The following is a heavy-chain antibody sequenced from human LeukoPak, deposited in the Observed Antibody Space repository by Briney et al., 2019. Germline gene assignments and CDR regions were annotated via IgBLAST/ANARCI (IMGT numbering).Heavy chain of an antibody. J-gene: IGHJ5*02. D-gene: IGHD3-3*01. CDR1: GGSISSSNW. Sequence: SGTLSLTCAVSGGSISSSNWWSWIRQPPGKGLEWIGYIYYSGSTNYNPSLKSRVTISVDTSKNQFSLKLSSVTAADTAVYYCARRRVVSTIFGVVPGGWFDPWGQGTLVTVSS. CDR3: ARRRVVSTIFGVVPGGWFDP. CDR2: IYYSGST. V-gene: IGHV4-61*05.